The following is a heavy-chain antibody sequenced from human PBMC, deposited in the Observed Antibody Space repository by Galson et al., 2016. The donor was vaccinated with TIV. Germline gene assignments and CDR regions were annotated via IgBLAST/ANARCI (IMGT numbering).Heavy chain of an antibody. CDR1: RSTFSSSW. CDR2: INGDGTEI. D-gene: IGHD6-19*01. CDR3: AQWLGTSNS. Sequence: LSCADSRSTFSSSWMNWVRQAPGKGLEWVANINGDGTEIKYVDSVKGRFTISRDNAKNLLYLQMSNLRVEDTAIYYCAQWLGTSNSWGQGTLVTVSS. V-gene: IGHV3-7*01. J-gene: IGHJ4*02.